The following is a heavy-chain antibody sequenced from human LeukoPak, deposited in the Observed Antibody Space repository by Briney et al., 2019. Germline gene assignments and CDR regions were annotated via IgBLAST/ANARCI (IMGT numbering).Heavy chain of an antibody. V-gene: IGHV3-66*01. J-gene: IGHJ6*02. CDR2: IYSGGST. CDR1: GFTVSSNY. D-gene: IGHD3-22*01. Sequence: GGSLRLSRAASGFTVSSNYMSWVRQAPGKGLEWVSVIYSGGSTYYADSVKGRFTISRDNSKNTLYLQMNSLRAEDTAVYYCARGLYYYDSSGYYYYYGMDVWGQGTTVTVSS. CDR3: ARGLYYYDSSGYYYYYGMDV.